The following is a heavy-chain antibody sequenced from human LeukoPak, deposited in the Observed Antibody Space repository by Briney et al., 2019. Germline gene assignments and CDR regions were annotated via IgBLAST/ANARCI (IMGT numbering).Heavy chain of an antibody. D-gene: IGHD5-18*01. J-gene: IGHJ4*02. CDR2: IYYSGGT. CDR3: AAHRGNTYGPLDY. Sequence: SETLSLTCTVSGGSINYYYWMWIRQPPGKGLEWIGYIYYSGGTHYNPSLKSRVTMLVDTSKNQFSLKLTAVTAADTAVYYCAAHRGNTYGPLDYWGQGILVTVSS. CDR1: GGSINYYY. V-gene: IGHV4-59*01.